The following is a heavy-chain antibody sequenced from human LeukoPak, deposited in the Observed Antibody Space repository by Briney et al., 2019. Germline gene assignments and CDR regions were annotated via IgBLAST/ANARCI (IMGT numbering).Heavy chain of an antibody. CDR2: IWYDGSSK. Sequence: PGRSLRLSCAASGFTFSSYAMHWVRQAPGKGLQWVAVIWYDGSSKYYADSVEGRFTISRDNSKNTLYLQLNSLRADDTAVYYCARDPPTRQYTNSFSLDYWGQGTLVTVSS. D-gene: IGHD6-13*01. CDR1: GFTFSSYA. V-gene: IGHV3-33*01. CDR3: ARDPPTRQYTNSFSLDY. J-gene: IGHJ4*02.